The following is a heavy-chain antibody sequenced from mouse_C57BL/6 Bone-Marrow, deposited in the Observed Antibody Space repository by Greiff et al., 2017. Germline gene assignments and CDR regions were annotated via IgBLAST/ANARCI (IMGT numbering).Heavy chain of an antibody. V-gene: IGHV2-2*01. CDR1: GFSLTSYG. Sequence: QVQLQQSGPGLVQPSQSLSITCTVSGFSLTSYGVHWVRQSPGKGLEWLGVIWSGGSTDYNAAFISRLSISKDNSTSQVFFKMNSLQADDTAIYYCARINGYVFFDYWGQGTTLTVSS. CDR3: ARINGYVFFDY. CDR2: IWSGGST. D-gene: IGHD2-2*01. J-gene: IGHJ2*01.